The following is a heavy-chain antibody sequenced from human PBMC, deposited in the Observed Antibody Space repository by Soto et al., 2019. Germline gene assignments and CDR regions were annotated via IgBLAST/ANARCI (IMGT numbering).Heavy chain of an antibody. CDR1: GGTFSSYS. CDR2: IIPILGLA. D-gene: IGHD2-15*01. CDR3: ASPMNRSGGSCYFSYFDY. V-gene: IGHV1-69*02. J-gene: IGHJ4*02. Sequence: QVQLVQSGAEVKKPGSSVKVSCKASGGTFSSYSISWVRQAPGQGLEWMGRIIPILGLANYAQKFQGRVTITADKSTSTVYMDLSSLRSEDTAVYYCASPMNRSGGSCYFSYFDYWGQGTLVTVSS.